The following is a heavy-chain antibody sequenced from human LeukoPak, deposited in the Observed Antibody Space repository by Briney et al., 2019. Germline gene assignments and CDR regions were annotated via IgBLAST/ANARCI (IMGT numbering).Heavy chain of an antibody. CDR1: GYSISSGYY. CDR3: ARDRGYYYYMDV. Sequence: PSETLSLTCTVSGYSISSGYYWGWIRQPPGKGLEWIGSIYYSGSTYYNPSLKSRVTISVDTSKNQFSLKLSSVTAADTAVYYCARDRGYYYYMDVWGKGTTVTVSS. V-gene: IGHV4-38-2*02. CDR2: IYYSGST. J-gene: IGHJ6*03.